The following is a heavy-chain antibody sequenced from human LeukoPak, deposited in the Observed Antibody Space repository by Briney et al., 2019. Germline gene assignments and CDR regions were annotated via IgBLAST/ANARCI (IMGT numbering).Heavy chain of an antibody. D-gene: IGHD2-8*01. Sequence: SETLSLTCTVSGGSISSSSYYWGWIRQPPGKGLEWIGSIYYSGSTYNNPSLKSRVTISVDTSKNQFSLKLRSVTAADTAVYYCARIEKWVYYFDYWGQGTLVTVSS. CDR2: IYYSGST. CDR1: GGSISSSSYY. J-gene: IGHJ4*02. CDR3: ARIEKWVYYFDY. V-gene: IGHV4-39*01.